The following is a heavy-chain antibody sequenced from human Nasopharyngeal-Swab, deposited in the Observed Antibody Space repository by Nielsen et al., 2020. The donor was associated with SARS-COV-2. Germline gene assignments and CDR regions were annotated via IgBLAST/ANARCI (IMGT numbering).Heavy chain of an antibody. D-gene: IGHD4-11*01. CDR3: ARWDYSNYGLDY. V-gene: IGHV3-21*01. J-gene: IGHJ4*02. Sequence: GASLKISCAASGFTFSSYSMNWVRQAPGKGLEWVSSISSSSSYIYYADSVKGRFTISRDNAKNSLYLQMNSLRAEDTAVYYCARWDYSNYGLDYWGQRTLVTVSS. CDR1: GFTFSSYS. CDR2: ISSSSSYI.